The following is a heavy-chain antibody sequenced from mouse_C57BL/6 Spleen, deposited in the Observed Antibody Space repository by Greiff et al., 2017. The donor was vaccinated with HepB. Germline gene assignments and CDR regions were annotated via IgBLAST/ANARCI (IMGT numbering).Heavy chain of an antibody. Sequence: DVKLQESGAELVKPGASVKLSCTASGFNIKDYYMHWVKQRTEQGLEWIGRIDPEDGETKYAPKFQGKATITADTSSNTAYLQLSSLTSEDTAVYYSARGIRSNYEAWFAYWGQGTLVTVSA. V-gene: IGHV14-2*01. CDR2: IDPEDGET. CDR1: GFNIKDYY. D-gene: IGHD2-5*01. CDR3: ARGIRSNYEAWFAY. J-gene: IGHJ3*01.